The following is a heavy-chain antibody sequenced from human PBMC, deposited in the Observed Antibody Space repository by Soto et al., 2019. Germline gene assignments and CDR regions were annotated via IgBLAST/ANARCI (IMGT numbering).Heavy chain of an antibody. J-gene: IGHJ4*02. CDR1: GGSFSGYY. D-gene: IGHD4-17*01. CDR2: INHSGST. V-gene: IGHV4-34*01. CDR3: ARVHDYGDFILDFDY. Sequence: PSETLSLTCAVYGGSFSGYYWSWIRQPPGKGLEWIGEINHSGSTNYNPSLKSRVTISVDTSKNQFSLKLSSVTAADTAVYYCARVHDYGDFILDFDYWGQGTLVTVSS.